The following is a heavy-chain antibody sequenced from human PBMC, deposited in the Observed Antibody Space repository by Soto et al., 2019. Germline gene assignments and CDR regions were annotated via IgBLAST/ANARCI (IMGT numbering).Heavy chain of an antibody. Sequence: GASVKVSCKASGGTFSSYAISWVRQAPGQGLEWMGGIIPIFGTANYAQKFQGRVTITADESTSTAYMELSSLRSEDTAVYYCARDRSGQWKLDYWGQGTLVTVSS. CDR3: ARDRSGQWKLDY. D-gene: IGHD3-3*01. CDR1: GGTFSSYA. V-gene: IGHV1-69*13. J-gene: IGHJ4*02. CDR2: IIPIFGTA.